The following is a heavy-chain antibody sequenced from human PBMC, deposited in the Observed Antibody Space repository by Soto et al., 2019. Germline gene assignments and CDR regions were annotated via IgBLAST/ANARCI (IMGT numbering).Heavy chain of an antibody. J-gene: IGHJ6*02. Sequence: EVQLVESGGGLVQPGGSLRLSCAASGFTFSTYSMNWVRQAPGKGLEWISYITTSSSTIYYADSVKGRFTISRDNAKNSLYMPMNSLRVEDTDVYYCARRAVWGQGTTVTVS. V-gene: IGHV3-48*01. CDR3: ARRAV. CDR1: GFTFSTYS. CDR2: ITTSSSTI.